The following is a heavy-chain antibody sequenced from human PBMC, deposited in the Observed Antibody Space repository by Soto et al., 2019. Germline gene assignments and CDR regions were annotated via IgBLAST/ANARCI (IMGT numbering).Heavy chain of an antibody. CDR2: ILYSGTT. CDR3: ARGGGYYGVLFDY. Sequence: QLRLQESGPGLLRPSETLSLTCNVSGGAISSSSYFWGWVRQPPGKTLEWIGHILYSGTTHYNESLKSIVTISVDTSKNQFSLRLNSVTPADTAVYYCARGGGYYGVLFDYWGQGTLVPVSS. J-gene: IGHJ4*02. V-gene: IGHV4-39*02. CDR1: GGAISSSSYF. D-gene: IGHD4-17*01.